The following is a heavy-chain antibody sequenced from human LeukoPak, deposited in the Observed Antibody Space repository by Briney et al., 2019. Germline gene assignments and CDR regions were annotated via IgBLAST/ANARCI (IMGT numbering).Heavy chain of an antibody. CDR1: GFTFEDHG. J-gene: IGHJ6*03. D-gene: IGHD5-18*01. Sequence: GGSLRLSCAASGFTFEDHGMSWVRQVPGKGLEWVSGIHWSGGTGYAASVKGRFTISRDNAKNSLYLQMNSLRAEDTAVYYCARVHSYGFSYYFYYMDVWGKGTTVTVSS. V-gene: IGHV3-20*04. CDR2: IHWSGGT. CDR3: ARVHSYGFSYYFYYMDV.